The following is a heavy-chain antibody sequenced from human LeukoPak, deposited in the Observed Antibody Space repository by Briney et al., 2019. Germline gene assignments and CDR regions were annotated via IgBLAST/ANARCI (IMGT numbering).Heavy chain of an antibody. CDR2: IYYSGST. V-gene: IGHV4-39*01. CDR1: GGSISSGDYY. J-gene: IGHJ5*02. D-gene: IGHD3-22*01. CDR3: ASDYYDSSGYYSNWFDP. Sequence: PSETLSLTCTVSGGSISSGDYYWSWIRQPPGKGLEWIGSIYYSGSTYYNPSLKSRVTISVDTSKNQFSLKLSSVTAADTAVYYCASDYYDSSGYYSNWFDPWGQGTLVTVSS.